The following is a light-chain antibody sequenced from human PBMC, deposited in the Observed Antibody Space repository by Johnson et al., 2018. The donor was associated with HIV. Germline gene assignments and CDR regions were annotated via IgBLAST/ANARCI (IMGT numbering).Light chain of an antibody. CDR1: SANIGNNY. V-gene: IGLV1-51*02. CDR3: GTWDSSLSVGGHL. J-gene: IGLJ1*01. CDR2: ENN. Sequence: QSVLTQPPSVSAAPGQKVTISCSGSSANIGNNYVSWYQQLPGTAPKLLIYENNKRPSGIPDRFSGSKSGTSATLGITGLQTGDEADYYCGTWDSSLSVGGHLFGTWTKVTFL.